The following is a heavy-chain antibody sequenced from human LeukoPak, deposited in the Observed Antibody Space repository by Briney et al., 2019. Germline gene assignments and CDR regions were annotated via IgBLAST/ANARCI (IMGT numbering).Heavy chain of an antibody. J-gene: IGHJ6*03. V-gene: IGHV3-7*01. CDR2: IKQDGSEK. Sequence: PGGSLRLSCAASGFTFSSYWMSWVRQAPGNGPQPVANIKQDGSEKYYVDSVKGRFTISRDNAKNSLYLQMNSLRAEDTAVYHCARGLTRDYYYYMDVWGKGTTVTVSS. D-gene: IGHD2-21*01. CDR3: ARGLTRDYYYYMDV. CDR1: GFTFSSYW.